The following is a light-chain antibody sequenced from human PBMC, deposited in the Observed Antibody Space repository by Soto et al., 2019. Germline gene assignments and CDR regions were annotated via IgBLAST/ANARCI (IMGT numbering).Light chain of an antibody. CDR1: SSNIGSKT. J-gene: IGLJ1*01. V-gene: IGLV1-44*01. Sequence: QSALTQAPSSSGTPGQRVTISCSGSSSNIGSKTVNWYQQLPGMAPKLLIFNNHQRPSGVPDRFSGSKSGTSASLAISGLQSEDEADYYCAAWADSLKACVFGAGTKRTFL. CDR3: AAWADSLKACV. CDR2: NNH.